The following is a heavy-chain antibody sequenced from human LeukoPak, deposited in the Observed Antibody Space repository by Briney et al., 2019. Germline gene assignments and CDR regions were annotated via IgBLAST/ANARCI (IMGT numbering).Heavy chain of an antibody. V-gene: IGHV4-4*02. CDR1: GGSISSSNW. D-gene: IGHD4-17*01. J-gene: IGHJ5*02. CDR2: IYHSGST. CDR3: ARALDYGDSPGNWFDP. Sequence: SETLSLTCAVSGGSISSSNWWSWVRQPPGKGLEWIGEIYHSGSTNYNPSLKSRVTISVDKSKNQFSPKLSSVTAADTAVYYCARALDYGDSPGNWFDPWGQGTLVTVSS.